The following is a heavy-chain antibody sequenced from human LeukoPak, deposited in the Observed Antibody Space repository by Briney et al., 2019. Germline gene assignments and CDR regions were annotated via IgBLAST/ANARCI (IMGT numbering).Heavy chain of an antibody. Sequence: PSETLSLTCTVSDGSISSSSYFWGWIRQPPGKGLEWIGNIYYSGSTYYNPSLKSRVTISVDTSKNQFSLKLSSVAAADTAVYYCARVLARNCTNGVCYTRLVGAFDIWGQGTMVTVSS. CDR1: DGSISSSSYF. D-gene: IGHD2-8*01. CDR3: ARVLARNCTNGVCYTRLVGAFDI. V-gene: IGHV4-39*07. CDR2: IYYSGST. J-gene: IGHJ3*02.